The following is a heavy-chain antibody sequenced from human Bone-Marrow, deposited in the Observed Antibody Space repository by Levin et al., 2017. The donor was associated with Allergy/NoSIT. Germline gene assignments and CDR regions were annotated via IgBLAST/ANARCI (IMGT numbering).Heavy chain of an antibody. CDR2: LPPLFLP. CDR1: FLCFIYSS. CDR3: ARGRSRARDRVWGSYRSAGGTNWFDP. V-gene: IGHV4-34*01. D-gene: IGHD3-16*02. Sequence: LSLPFSFPFLCFIYSSRPWTRQPPGTFLSFLFSLPPLFLPTYSPSLKSRVTISIDTSKTQFSLKLSFVTAADTAVYFCARGRSRARDRVWGSYRSAGGTNWFDPWGQGTLVTVSS. J-gene: IGHJ5*02.